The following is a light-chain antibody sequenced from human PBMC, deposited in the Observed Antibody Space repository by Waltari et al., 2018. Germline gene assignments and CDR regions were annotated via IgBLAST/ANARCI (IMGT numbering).Light chain of an antibody. J-gene: IGLJ3*02. Sequence: QSALTQPASVSGSPGQSITISCTGTSSDIGGYDYVSWYQQYPGIAPKLIIYDNTRRSGGVTSRSAASKSNYAAPLTFSGHQAADEAHYCCTSDTRNHTWVFGGGTKVTVL. V-gene: IGLV2-14*03. CDR2: DNT. CDR3: TSDTRNHTWV. CDR1: SSDIGGYDY.